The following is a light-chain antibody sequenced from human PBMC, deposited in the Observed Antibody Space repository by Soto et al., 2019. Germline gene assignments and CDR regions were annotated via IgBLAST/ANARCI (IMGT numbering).Light chain of an antibody. Sequence: AIQLTQSPASVSSSPGDRVTITCRASESISGYLAWYQQKPGKPPKLLIYSASTLHSGVPSRFSASGFGTDFTLAISGLESEDYGIYYCHQYYSFPPWTFGQGTKVEVQ. J-gene: IGKJ1*01. CDR3: HQYYSFPPWT. V-gene: IGKV1-8*01. CDR2: SAS. CDR1: ESISGY.